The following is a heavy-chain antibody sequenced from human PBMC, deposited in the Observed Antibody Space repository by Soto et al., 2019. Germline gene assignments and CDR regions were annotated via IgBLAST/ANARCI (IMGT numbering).Heavy chain of an antibody. Sequence: QVQLVQSGAEVKNPAASVKVSCKASGYTFTSFYIHWVRQAPGQGLEWMSIINPNGSSTNYAQNLQGRVTRTRDTSTHTVYMEPSSLGSEDTAVYYCARGLTSGDYWGQGTLVTVSS. CDR3: ARGLTSGDY. V-gene: IGHV1-46*01. CDR1: GYTFTSFY. CDR2: INPNGSST. J-gene: IGHJ4*02.